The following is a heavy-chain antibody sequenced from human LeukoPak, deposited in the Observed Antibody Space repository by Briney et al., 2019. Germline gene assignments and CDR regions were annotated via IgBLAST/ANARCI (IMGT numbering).Heavy chain of an antibody. CDR2: ISDSGTTK. CDR3: ARTTSLISSGYLLCDAFDI. CDR1: GLTFRNYE. V-gene: IGHV3-48*03. Sequence: GGSLRLSCGASGLTFRNYEMNWVRQAPGKGLEWISYISDSGTTKNYADSVKGRFAVSRDNAKNSLYLQMNSLRAEDTAVYYCARTTSLISSGYLLCDAFDIWGRGTMVTVSS. D-gene: IGHD3-22*01. J-gene: IGHJ3*02.